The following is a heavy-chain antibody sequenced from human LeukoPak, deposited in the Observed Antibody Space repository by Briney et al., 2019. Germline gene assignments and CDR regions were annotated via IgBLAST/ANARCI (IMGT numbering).Heavy chain of an antibody. J-gene: IGHJ4*02. Sequence: SETLSLTCTVSGGSISSYYWSWIRQPPGKGLEWIGHIYYSGSTNYNPSLKSRVSISVDTSKNQFSLKVSSVTAADTAVYYCARGRPAFTSSWYSALIDYWGQGTLVTVSS. D-gene: IGHD6-13*01. CDR2: IYYSGST. V-gene: IGHV4-59*01. CDR3: ARGRPAFTSSWYSALIDY. CDR1: GGSISSYY.